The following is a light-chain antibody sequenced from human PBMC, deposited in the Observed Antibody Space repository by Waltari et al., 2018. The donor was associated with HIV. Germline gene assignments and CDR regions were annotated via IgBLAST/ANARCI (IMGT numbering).Light chain of an antibody. CDR3: QQYAASPLT. CDR2: GAA. J-gene: IGKJ4*01. V-gene: IGKV3-20*01. Sequence: EIVLTQSPGTLSLSPGERATLSCRASQSVRSAALAWYHQKPVQAPRLFIYGAASRAPGIPDRFSGSGAVTDFSLTISRLEPEDCAVYYCQQYAASPLTFGGGAKVEIK. CDR1: QSVRSAA.